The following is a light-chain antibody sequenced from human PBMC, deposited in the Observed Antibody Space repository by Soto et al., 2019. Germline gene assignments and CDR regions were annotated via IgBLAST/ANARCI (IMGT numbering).Light chain of an antibody. CDR3: GTWDSSLSAVV. V-gene: IGLV1-51*01. CDR2: DNN. J-gene: IGLJ2*01. CDR1: SSNIGNNY. Sequence: SVLTQPPSVSAAPGQKVTISCSGSSSNIGNNYVSWYQQLPETAPKLLIYDNNKRPSGIPDRFSGSKSGTSATLGITGLQTGDEADYYCGTWDSSLSAVVFGGGTKLTVL.